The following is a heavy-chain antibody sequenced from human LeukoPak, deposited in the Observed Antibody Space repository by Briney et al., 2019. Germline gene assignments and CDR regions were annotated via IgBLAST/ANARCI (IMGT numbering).Heavy chain of an antibody. CDR2: INHSGST. D-gene: IGHD3-3*01. Sequence: SETRSLTCTVSGGSISSYYWSWIRQPPGKGLEWIGEINHSGSTNYNPSLKSRVTISVDTSKNQFSLKLSSVTAADTAVYYCARGAIERITIFGVVTRRGFNMYYFDYWGQGTLVTVSS. J-gene: IGHJ4*02. CDR1: GGSISSYY. V-gene: IGHV4-34*01. CDR3: ARGAIERITIFGVVTRRGFNMYYFDY.